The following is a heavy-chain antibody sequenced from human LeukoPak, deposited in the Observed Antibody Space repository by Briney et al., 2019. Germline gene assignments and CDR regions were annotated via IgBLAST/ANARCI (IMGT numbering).Heavy chain of an antibody. CDR3: ARDIAVAGRRIIDY. Sequence: PSETLSLTCAVSGGSISSSNWWSWVRQPPGKGLEWIGEINHSGSTNYNPSLKSRVTISVDTSKNQFSLKLSSVTAADTAVYYCARDIAVAGRRIIDYWGQGTLVTVSS. CDR1: GGSISSSNW. V-gene: IGHV4-4*02. CDR2: INHSGST. J-gene: IGHJ4*02. D-gene: IGHD6-19*01.